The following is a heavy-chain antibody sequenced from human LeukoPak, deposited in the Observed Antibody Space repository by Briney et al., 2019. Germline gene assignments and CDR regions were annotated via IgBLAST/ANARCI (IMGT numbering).Heavy chain of an antibody. J-gene: IGHJ6*02. CDR2: IYPGDSDT. D-gene: IGHD6-19*01. V-gene: IGHV5-51*01. Sequence: GESLKISCKGSGYSFTSYWIGWVRQMPGKGLEWMGIIYPGDSDTRYSPSFQGQVTISADKSISTAYLQWSSLKASDTAMYYCARHEGAVAGTGENYYYYGMAVWGQGTTVTVSS. CDR3: ARHEGAVAGTGENYYYYGMAV. CDR1: GYSFTSYW.